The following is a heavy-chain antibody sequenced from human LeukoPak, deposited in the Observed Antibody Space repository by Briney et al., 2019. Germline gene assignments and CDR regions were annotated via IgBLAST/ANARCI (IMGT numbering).Heavy chain of an antibody. CDR1: GGSISSTSYY. Sequence: SETLSLTCTVSGGSISSTSYYWDWIRQPPGKGLEWIGSIYYIGTTYYSPSLKSRVTMSVDTSKNQFSLKLSSVTAADTVVYYCARRSSVWYPFDPWGQGTLVTVSS. J-gene: IGHJ5*02. D-gene: IGHD6-19*01. CDR3: ARRSSVWYPFDP. CDR2: IYYIGTT. V-gene: IGHV4-39*01.